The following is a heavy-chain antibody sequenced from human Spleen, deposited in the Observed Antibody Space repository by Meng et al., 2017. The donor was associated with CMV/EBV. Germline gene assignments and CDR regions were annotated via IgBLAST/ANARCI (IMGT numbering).Heavy chain of an antibody. CDR2: ISGSGDST. J-gene: IGHJ4*02. CDR1: GFTFRSFA. D-gene: IGHD3-22*01. Sequence: GGSLRLSCAASGFTFRSFAMNWVRQAPGKGLEWVSSISGSGDSTYYADSVKGRLTISRDNSKNTLYLRMDSLRAEDTAVYYCAKGQFFYESGGYLILDSWGQGALVTVSS. V-gene: IGHV3-23*01. CDR3: AKGQFFYESGGYLILDS.